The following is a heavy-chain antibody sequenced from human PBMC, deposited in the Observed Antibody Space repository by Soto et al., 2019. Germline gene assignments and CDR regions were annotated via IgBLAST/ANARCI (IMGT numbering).Heavy chain of an antibody. CDR2: IRFDGSNE. Sequence: SLRLSCAVPGGIFHGYGMHWVRQAPGKGLEWVAIIRFDGSNEEYADSVKGRFTISRDNSKNTLYLQMNTLGAEDTAVYYCGRDGIGGTGFRGYLDFWGRGTVVTVSS. D-gene: IGHD1-7*01. J-gene: IGHJ4*02. CDR1: GGIFHGYG. CDR3: GRDGIGGTGFRGYLDF. V-gene: IGHV3-33*01.